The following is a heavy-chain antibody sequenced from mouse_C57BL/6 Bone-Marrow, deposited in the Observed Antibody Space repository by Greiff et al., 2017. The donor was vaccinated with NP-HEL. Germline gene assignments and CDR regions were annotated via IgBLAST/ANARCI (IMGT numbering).Heavy chain of an antibody. D-gene: IGHD2-3*01. CDR1: GYAFTNYL. J-gene: IGHJ4*01. CDR2: INPGSGGT. V-gene: IGHV1-54*01. Sequence: VMLVESGAELVRPGTSVKVSCKASGYAFTNYLIEWVKQRPGQGLEWIGVINPGSGGTNYNEKFKGKATLTADKSSSTAYMQLSSLTSEDSAVYFCARRNDGYYFAMDYWGQGTSVTVSS. CDR3: ARRNDGYYFAMDY.